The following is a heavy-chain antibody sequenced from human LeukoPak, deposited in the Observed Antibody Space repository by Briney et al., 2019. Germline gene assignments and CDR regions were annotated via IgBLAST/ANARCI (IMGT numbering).Heavy chain of an antibody. Sequence: ASVKVSRKASGYIFTSDGINWVRQAPGQGLEWMGWICGHNGHTNYVQKIQGRVTMTTDTSTNTAYMELRNLTSDDTAVYYWARGPGIAVAGVFDYWGQGSLVTVSS. D-gene: IGHD6-19*01. CDR1: GYIFTSDG. V-gene: IGHV1-18*04. J-gene: IGHJ4*02. CDR2: ICGHNGHT. CDR3: ARGPGIAVAGVFDY.